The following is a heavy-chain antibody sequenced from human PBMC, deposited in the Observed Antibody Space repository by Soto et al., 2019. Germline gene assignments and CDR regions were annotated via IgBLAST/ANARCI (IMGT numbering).Heavy chain of an antibody. CDR3: AREIPAYYDFWSGYKYDYDYGMDV. J-gene: IGHJ6*02. Sequence: QVQLVQSGAEVKKPGASVKVSCKASGYTFTSYGISWVRPDPGQGLEWMGWISAYNGNTNYAQKLQGTVTMTTDTTTSTAYMELRSLRSYDTAVYYCAREIPAYYDFWSGYKYDYDYGMDVWGQVTTVTVAS. D-gene: IGHD3-3*01. CDR1: GYTFTSYG. CDR2: ISAYNGNT. V-gene: IGHV1-18*01.